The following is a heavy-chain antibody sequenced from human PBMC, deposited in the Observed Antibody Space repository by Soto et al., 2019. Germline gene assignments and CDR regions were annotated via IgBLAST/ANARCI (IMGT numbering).Heavy chain of an antibody. J-gene: IGHJ5*01. CDR2: KYYTGTS. V-gene: IGHV4-39*01. CDR1: GDSISSSTYY. D-gene: IGHD6-13*01. CDR3: ARHRDTGYSSSWFNS. Sequence: QLLLQESGPRLVKPSETLSLTCSVSGDSISSSTYYWGWIRQPPGKGLEWIGSKYYTGTSHYNPSLNSRVTISVDTSNNQFSLKVTSVTAADTAVYYCARHRDTGYSSSWFNSWGQGTLVIVSS.